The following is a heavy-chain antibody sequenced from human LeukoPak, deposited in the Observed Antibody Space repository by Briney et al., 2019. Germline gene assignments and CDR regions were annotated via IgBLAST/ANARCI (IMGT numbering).Heavy chain of an antibody. CDR1: GGSVSSGSYY. V-gene: IGHV4-61*01. CDR2: IYYSGST. Sequence: PSETLSLTCTVSGGSVSSGSYYWSWIRQPPGKGLEWIGYIYYSGSTNYSPSLKSRVTISVDTSKNQFSLKLSSVTAADTAVYYCAGSTNWGSPGSDAFDIWGQGTMVTVSS. CDR3: AGSTNWGSPGSDAFDI. J-gene: IGHJ3*02. D-gene: IGHD7-27*01.